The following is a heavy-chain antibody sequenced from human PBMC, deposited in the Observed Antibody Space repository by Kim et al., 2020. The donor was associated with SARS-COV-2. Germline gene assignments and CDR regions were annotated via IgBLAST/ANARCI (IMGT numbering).Heavy chain of an antibody. J-gene: IGHJ4*02. V-gene: IGHV3-15*01. Sequence: GGSLRLSCAASGFTFSNAWMSWVRKAQGKGREWDGRIKSKTDGGTTDYAAPVKGRFTISRDDSKNTLYLQMNSLKTEDTAVYYCTKDDPPYCSSTSCAVRIYWSRGTLFTVSS. CDR2: IKSKTDGGTT. CDR3: TKDDPPYCSSTSCAVRIY. CDR1: GFTFSNAW. D-gene: IGHD2-2*01.